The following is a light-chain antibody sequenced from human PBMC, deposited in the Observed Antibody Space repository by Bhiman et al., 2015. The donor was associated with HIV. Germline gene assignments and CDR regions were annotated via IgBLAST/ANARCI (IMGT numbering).Light chain of an antibody. CDR2: DVT. V-gene: IGLV2-11*01. CDR1: SGGFGDYKF. CDR3: QSYDSSLSGRV. J-gene: IGLJ3*02. Sequence: QSALTQPRSVSGSPGQSVTISCSGGSGGFGDYKFVSWFQQHPGKAPKLMIYDVTKRPSGVPDRFSGSKSGTSASLAITGLQAEDEADYYCQSYDSSLSGRVFGGGTKLTVL.